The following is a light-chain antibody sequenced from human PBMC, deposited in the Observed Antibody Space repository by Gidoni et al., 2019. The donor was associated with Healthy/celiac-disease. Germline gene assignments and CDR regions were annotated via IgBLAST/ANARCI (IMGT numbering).Light chain of an antibody. J-gene: IGKJ2*01. Sequence: DIQMTQSPSTLSASVGDRVTITCRASQSISSWLAWYQQKPGKAPKLLIYKASSLESGVPSRFSGSGSGTEFTLTISSLQPYDFATYYCQQYNSYSTFGHGTKLDIK. CDR2: KAS. CDR3: QQYNSYST. V-gene: IGKV1-5*03. CDR1: QSISSW.